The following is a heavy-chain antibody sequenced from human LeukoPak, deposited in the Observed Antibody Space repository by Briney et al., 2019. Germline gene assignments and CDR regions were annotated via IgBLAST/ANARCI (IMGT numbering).Heavy chain of an antibody. CDR1: GGSISSSSYY. V-gene: IGHV4-39*07. CDR2: IYCSGRT. CDR3: ARGSSGSYCSGGSCYSSKSVDY. J-gene: IGHJ4*02. Sequence: SETRSLTCTVSGGSISSSSYYWGWIRQPPGKGLEWIGSIYCSGRTYYNPSLKSRVTISVDTSKNQFSLKLSSVTAADTAVYYCARGSSGSYCSGGSCYSSKSVDYWGQGTLVTVSS. D-gene: IGHD2-15*01.